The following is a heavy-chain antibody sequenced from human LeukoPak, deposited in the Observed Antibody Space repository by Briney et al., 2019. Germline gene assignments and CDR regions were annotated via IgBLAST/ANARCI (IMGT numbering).Heavy chain of an antibody. J-gene: IGHJ5*02. CDR1: GGSFSGYY. Sequence: SETLSLTCAVYGGSFSGYYWSWIRQPPGKGLEWIGEINHSGSTNYNPSLKSRVTISVDTSKNQFSLKLSSVTAVDTAVYYCARSKIQLWLRLASWFDPWGQGTLVTVSS. D-gene: IGHD5-18*01. CDR2: INHSGST. CDR3: ARSKIQLWLRLASWFDP. V-gene: IGHV4-34*01.